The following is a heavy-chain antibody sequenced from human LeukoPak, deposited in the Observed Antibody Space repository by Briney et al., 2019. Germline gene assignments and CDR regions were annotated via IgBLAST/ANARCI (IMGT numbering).Heavy chain of an antibody. V-gene: IGHV4-61*02. CDR3: ARVTTGGYYNC. J-gene: IGHJ4*02. D-gene: IGHD3-22*01. Sequence: PSETLSLTCTVSGGSISSGSYYWSWIRQPAGKGLEWIGRIYTSGSTNYNPSLKSRVTISVDTSKNQFSLKLSSVTAADTAVYYCARVTTGGYYNCWSQGTLVTVSS. CDR1: GGSISSGSYY. CDR2: IYTSGST.